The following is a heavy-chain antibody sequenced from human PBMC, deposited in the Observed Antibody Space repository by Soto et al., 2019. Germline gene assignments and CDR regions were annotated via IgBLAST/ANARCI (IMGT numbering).Heavy chain of an antibody. D-gene: IGHD1-26*01. Sequence: SETLSLTCTVSGGSISSSSYYWGWIRQPPGKGLEWIGSIYYSGSTYYNPSLKSRVTISVDTSKNQFSLKLSSVTAADTAVYYCARDLWENFDYWGQGTLVTVSS. CDR2: IYYSGST. CDR1: GGSISSSSYY. V-gene: IGHV4-39*02. J-gene: IGHJ4*02. CDR3: ARDLWENFDY.